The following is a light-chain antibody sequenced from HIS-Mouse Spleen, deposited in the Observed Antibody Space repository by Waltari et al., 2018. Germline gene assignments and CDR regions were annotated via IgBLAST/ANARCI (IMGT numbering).Light chain of an antibody. J-gene: IGLJ2*01. V-gene: IGLV3-10*01. CDR1: ALPKKY. Sequence: SYELTQPPSVSVSPGQTARITCSGDALPKKYAYGYQQKSGQAPVLVIYEDSKRPSGIPERFSGSSSGTMATLTISGAQVEDEADYYCYSTDSSGNHRVFGGGTKLTVL. CDR3: YSTDSSGNHRV. CDR2: EDS.